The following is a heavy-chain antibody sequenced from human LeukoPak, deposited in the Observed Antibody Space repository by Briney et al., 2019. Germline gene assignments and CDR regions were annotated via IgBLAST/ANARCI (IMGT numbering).Heavy chain of an antibody. CDR1: GFTFSSYE. V-gene: IGHV3-48*03. J-gene: IGHJ4*02. CDR2: ISSSGSTI. D-gene: IGHD3-3*01. CDR3: ARDHTPYYDFWSGYILDY. Sequence: AGGSLRLSCAASGFTFSSYEMNWVRQAPGKGLEWVSYISSSGSTIYYADSVKGRFTISRDNAKNSLYLQMNSLRAEDTAVYYCARDHTPYYDFWSGYILDYWGQGTLVTVSS.